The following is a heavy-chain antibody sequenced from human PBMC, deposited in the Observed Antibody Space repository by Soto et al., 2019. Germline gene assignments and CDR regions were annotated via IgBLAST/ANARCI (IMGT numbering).Heavy chain of an antibody. J-gene: IGHJ4*02. D-gene: IGHD6-19*01. Sequence: SETLSLTCAVYGGPFSGYYWSWIRQPPGKGLEWIGEINHSGSTNYNPSLKSRVTISVDTSKNQFSLKLSSVTAADTAVYYCARVGEGVSSGPKHFDYWGQGTLVTVSS. V-gene: IGHV4-34*01. CDR2: INHSGST. CDR1: GGPFSGYY. CDR3: ARVGEGVSSGPKHFDY.